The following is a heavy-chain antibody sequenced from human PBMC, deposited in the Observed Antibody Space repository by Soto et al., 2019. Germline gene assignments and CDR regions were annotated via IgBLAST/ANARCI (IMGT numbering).Heavy chain of an antibody. V-gene: IGHV1-69*02. CDR2: IIPILGIA. D-gene: IGHD3-3*01. Sequence: SVKVSCKASGGTFSSYTISWVRQAPGQGLEWMGRIIPILGIANYAQKFQGRVTITADESTSTTYMELSSLRSEDTAVYYCARSKTRATYYDFWSGLNNPYYYGMGVWGQGTTVTVAS. J-gene: IGHJ6*02. CDR3: ARSKTRATYYDFWSGLNNPYYYGMGV. CDR1: GGTFSSYT.